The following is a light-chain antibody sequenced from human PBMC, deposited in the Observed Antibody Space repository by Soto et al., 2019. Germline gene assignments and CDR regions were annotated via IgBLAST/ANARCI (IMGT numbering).Light chain of an antibody. CDR2: VAS. CDR1: QIVNSGF. Sequence: EIVLTQSPGTLFLSPGERATLSCRASQIVNSGFLAWYQQKPGQAPRLLIYVASSRASGIPDRFSGSGSGTDFALTISRLEPEDFAVYYCQQYGSSPQTFGQGTKVEIK. CDR3: QQYGSSPQT. J-gene: IGKJ1*01. V-gene: IGKV3-20*01.